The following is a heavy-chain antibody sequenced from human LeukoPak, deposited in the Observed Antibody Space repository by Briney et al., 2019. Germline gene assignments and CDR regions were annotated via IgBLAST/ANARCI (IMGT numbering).Heavy chain of an antibody. Sequence: GGSLRLSCAASGFTFSDYYMSWIRQAPGKGLEWVSYISSSGSTIYYADSVKGRFTISRDNSKNTLYLQMNSLRAEDTAVYYCARVTPDCSSTSCYGDYYYYMDVWGKGTTVTVSS. J-gene: IGHJ6*03. CDR3: ARVTPDCSSTSCYGDYYYYMDV. V-gene: IGHV3-11*04. D-gene: IGHD2-2*01. CDR1: GFTFSDYY. CDR2: ISSSGSTI.